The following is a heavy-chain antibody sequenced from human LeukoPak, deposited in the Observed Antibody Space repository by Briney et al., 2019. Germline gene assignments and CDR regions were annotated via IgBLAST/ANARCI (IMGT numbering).Heavy chain of an antibody. D-gene: IGHD3-10*01. V-gene: IGHV3-48*03. J-gene: IGHJ4*02. Sequence: PGGSLRLSCAASGFTFSSYEMNWVRQAPGKGLEWVSYISSSGSTIYYADSVKGRFTISRDNAKSSLFLQMNSLRDEDTAVYYCATGVRYFDYWGQGTLVTVSS. CDR2: ISSSGSTI. CDR3: ATGVRYFDY. CDR1: GFTFSSYE.